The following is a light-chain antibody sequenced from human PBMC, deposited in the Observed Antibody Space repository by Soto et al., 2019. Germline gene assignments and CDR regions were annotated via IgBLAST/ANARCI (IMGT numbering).Light chain of an antibody. CDR2: EVS. J-gene: IGLJ1*01. Sequence: QSVLTQPASVSGSPGQSITISCTGTSSDVSGYNYVSWYQHHPGKVPKLMIYEVSDRPSGVSNRFSGSKSGNTASLTISGLQAEDEADYYCSSYRSDTMSYVFGGGTKVTVL. CDR1: SSDVSGYNY. CDR3: SSYRSDTMSYV. V-gene: IGLV2-14*01.